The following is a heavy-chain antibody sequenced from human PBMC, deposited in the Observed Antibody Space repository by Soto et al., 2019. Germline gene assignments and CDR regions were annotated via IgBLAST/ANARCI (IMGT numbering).Heavy chain of an antibody. CDR2: ISAYNGNT. V-gene: IGHV1-18*01. CDR1: GYTFTSYG. J-gene: IGHJ4*02. CDR3: AKVGCTNGVCYWAYFDY. Sequence: QVQLVQSGAEVKKPGASVKVSCKASGYTFTSYGISWVRQAPGQGLEWMGWISAYNGNTNYAQKLQGRVTMTTDTSTSTAYMELRSLSSDDTAVYYCAKVGCTNGVCYWAYFDYWGQGTLVTVSS. D-gene: IGHD2-8*01.